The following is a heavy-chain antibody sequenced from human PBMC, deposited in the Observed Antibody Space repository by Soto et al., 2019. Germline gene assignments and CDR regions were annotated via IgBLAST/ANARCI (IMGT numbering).Heavy chain of an antibody. CDR1: GGSISSSSYY. V-gene: IGHV4-39*01. CDR3: ARSLAVDGDYYFDY. Sequence: PSETLSLTCTVSGGSISSSSYYWGWIRQPPGKGLEWIGSIYYSGSTYYNPSLKSRVTISVDTSKNQFSLKLSSVTAADTAVYYCARSLAVDGDYYFDYWGQGTLVTVSS. D-gene: IGHD4-17*01. CDR2: IYYSGST. J-gene: IGHJ4*02.